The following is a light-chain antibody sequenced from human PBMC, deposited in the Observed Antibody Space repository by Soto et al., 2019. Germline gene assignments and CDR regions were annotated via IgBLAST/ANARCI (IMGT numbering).Light chain of an antibody. CDR3: SSYSSSSPCV. CDR2: KVS. CDR1: SSDVGGYNY. J-gene: IGLJ1*01. V-gene: IGLV2-14*01. Sequence: QSALTQPASVSGSPGQSITISCTGTSSDVGGYNYVSWYQQYPGRVPKLLIYKVSDRPSGISNRFSGSKSGNTASLTISGLQADDEADYYCSSYSSSSPCVFGTGTKVTV.